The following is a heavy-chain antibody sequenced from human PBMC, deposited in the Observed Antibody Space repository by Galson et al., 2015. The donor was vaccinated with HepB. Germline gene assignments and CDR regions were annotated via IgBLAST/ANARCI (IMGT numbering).Heavy chain of an antibody. V-gene: IGHV3-11*06. J-gene: IGHJ4*02. CDR2: ISVSGTYT. CDR1: GFTFSDYY. CDR3: ARVADADYGDHSHFDS. D-gene: IGHD4-17*01. Sequence: SLRLSCAASGFTFSDYYMSWIRQAPGKGLEWLSYISVSGTYTNYADSVKGRFTISRDNAKNSLYLQMNSLGAEDTAVYYCARVADADYGDHSHFDSWGQGTLVTVSS.